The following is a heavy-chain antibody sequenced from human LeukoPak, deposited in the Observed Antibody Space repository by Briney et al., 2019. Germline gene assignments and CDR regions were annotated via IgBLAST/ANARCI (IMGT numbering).Heavy chain of an antibody. V-gene: IGHV3-23*01. CDR1: GLTFSSYA. CDR2: ISGSGGST. D-gene: IGHD2-2*02. CDR3: APCGYCSSTSCYTDAYDI. J-gene: IGHJ3*02. Sequence: GGSLILFCAAAGLTFSSYAMSWVRQAPGKGLEWVSAISGSGGSTYYPDQVKGRFTISRDSSKNTLYLQMNSLRDEDTAVYYCAPCGYCSSTSCYTDAYDIWGQGTMVTVSS.